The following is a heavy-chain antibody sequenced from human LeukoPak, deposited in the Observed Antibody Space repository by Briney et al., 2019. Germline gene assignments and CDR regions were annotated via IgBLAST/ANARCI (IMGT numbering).Heavy chain of an antibody. J-gene: IGHJ6*03. V-gene: IGHV4-4*09. Sequence: PSETLSLTCTVSGGSISGYYWSWIRQPPGKGLEWIGYIYTSGGTNYNPSLKSRVTISADTSKNQFSLKLSSVTAADTAVYYCARQELNYYYYHLDVWGKGTTVTVSS. CDR1: GGSISGYY. CDR2: IYTSGGT. D-gene: IGHD3-10*01. CDR3: ARQELNYYYYHLDV.